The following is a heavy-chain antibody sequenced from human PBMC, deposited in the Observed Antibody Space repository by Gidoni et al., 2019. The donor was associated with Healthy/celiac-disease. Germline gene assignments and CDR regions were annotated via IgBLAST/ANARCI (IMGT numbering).Heavy chain of an antibody. CDR1: GFTFSSYW. CDR3: ASLDIVVVPAAYYYYYMDV. Sequence: EVQLVDSGGGLVQPGGSLRLPGPASGFTFSSYWMPWVRQAPGKGLVWVSRINSDGSSTGYADSVKGRFTISRDNAKNTLYLQMNSLRAEDTAVYYCASLDIVVVPAAYYYYYMDVWGKGTTVTVSS. V-gene: IGHV3-74*01. J-gene: IGHJ6*03. CDR2: INSDGSST. D-gene: IGHD2-2*01.